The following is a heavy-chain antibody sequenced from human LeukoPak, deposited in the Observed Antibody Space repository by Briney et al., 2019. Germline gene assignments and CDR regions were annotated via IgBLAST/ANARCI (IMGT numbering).Heavy chain of an antibody. Sequence: KESGPTLVKPTQTLTLTCTFSGFSLSTSGVGVGWIRQPPGKALEWLEVIFWNDDKRYSPSLKSRLTITKDTSKNQVVLTMTNMDPVDTATYYCAHRTASSWYEDVFDIWGQGTMVTVSS. CDR2: IFWNDDK. CDR1: GFSLSTSGVG. J-gene: IGHJ3*02. CDR3: AHRTASSWYEDVFDI. V-gene: IGHV2-5*01. D-gene: IGHD6-13*01.